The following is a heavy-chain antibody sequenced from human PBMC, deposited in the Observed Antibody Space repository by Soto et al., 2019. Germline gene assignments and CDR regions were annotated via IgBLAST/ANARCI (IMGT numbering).Heavy chain of an antibody. CDR3: ARDDGGSKYSSRGYENAFDI. J-gene: IGHJ3*02. V-gene: IGHV1-69*04. D-gene: IGHD6-6*01. CDR1: GGTFSSYT. Sequence: SVKVSCKASGGTFSSYTISWVRQAPGQGLEWMGRIIPILGIANYAQKFQGRVTITADKSTSTAYMELSSLRSEDTAVYYCARDDGGSKYSSRGYENAFDIWGQGTMVTVSS. CDR2: IIPILGIA.